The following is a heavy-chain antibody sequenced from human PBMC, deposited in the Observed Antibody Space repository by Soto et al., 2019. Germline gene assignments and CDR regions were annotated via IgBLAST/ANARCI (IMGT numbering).Heavy chain of an antibody. CDR1: GGSFSGYY. Sequence: PSETLSLTCAVYGGSFSGYYWTWIRQPPGTGLEWIGEINHSGSTNYNPSLKSRVTISVDTSKNQFSLKLTSVTAADTAVYYCASQHYYDSSGYYVGYWGQGTLVT. CDR3: ASQHYYDSSGYYVGY. D-gene: IGHD3-22*01. J-gene: IGHJ4*02. V-gene: IGHV4-34*01. CDR2: INHSGST.